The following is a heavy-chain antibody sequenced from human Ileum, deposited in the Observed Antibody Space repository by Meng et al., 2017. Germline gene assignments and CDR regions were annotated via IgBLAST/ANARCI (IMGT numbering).Heavy chain of an antibody. CDR3: ARSGVTTVTYLD. V-gene: IGHV4-34*01. J-gene: IGHJ4*02. D-gene: IGHD4-11*01. CDR1: GGSFSTYY. CDR2: ISRSGTT. Sequence: QVQLQQWVAGLLKPSVALSLTCAIGGGSFSTYYWSWIRQPPGKGLEWIGEISRSGTTNYNPSLKSRVTISVDTSKNQFSLTVTSVTAADSALYYCARSGVTTVTYLDWGQGTLVTVSS.